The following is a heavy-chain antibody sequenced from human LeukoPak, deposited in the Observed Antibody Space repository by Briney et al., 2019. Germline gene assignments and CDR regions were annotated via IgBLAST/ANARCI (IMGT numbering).Heavy chain of an antibody. V-gene: IGHV4-59*01. CDR3: ARAAMTPSRYFQH. D-gene: IGHD2-15*01. Sequence: SETLSLTCTVSGGSISNYYWSWIRQPPGKGLEWIGYIYNSGRTNYSPSVRSRVTISEDTSKNQLSLKLSSVTAADTAVYYCARAAMTPSRYFQHWGQGTLVNGSS. CDR2: IYNSGRT. CDR1: GGSISNYY. J-gene: IGHJ1*01.